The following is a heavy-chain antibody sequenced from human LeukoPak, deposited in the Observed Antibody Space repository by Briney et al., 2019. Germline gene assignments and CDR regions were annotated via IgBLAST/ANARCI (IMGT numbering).Heavy chain of an antibody. CDR1: GFTFSSYG. V-gene: IGHV3-30*02. Sequence: GGSLRLSCAASGFTFSSYGMHWVRQAPGKGLEWVAFIRYDGSNKYYADSVKGRFTISRDNSKNTLSLQMNSLRPEDTAVYFCARDRYQYSSSSAFDYWGRGTLVTVSS. D-gene: IGHD6-6*01. CDR2: IRYDGSNK. J-gene: IGHJ4*02. CDR3: ARDRYQYSSSSAFDY.